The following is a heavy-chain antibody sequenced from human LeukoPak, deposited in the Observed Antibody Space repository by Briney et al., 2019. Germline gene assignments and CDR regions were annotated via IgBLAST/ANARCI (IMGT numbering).Heavy chain of an antibody. V-gene: IGHV4-4*07. J-gene: IGHJ5*02. CDR1: GGSISSYY. Sequence: SETLSLTCTVSGGSISSYYWSWIRQPAGKGLEWIGRIYTSGSTNYNPSLKSRVTMSVDTSKNQFSLKLSSVTAADTAVYYCARDPIFGVGNWFDPWGQGTLVTVSS. CDR3: ARDPIFGVGNWFDP. D-gene: IGHD3-3*01. CDR2: IYTSGST.